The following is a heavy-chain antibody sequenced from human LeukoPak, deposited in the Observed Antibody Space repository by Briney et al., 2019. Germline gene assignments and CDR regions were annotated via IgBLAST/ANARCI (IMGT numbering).Heavy chain of an antibody. CDR1: GFTFSDYY. D-gene: IGHD2-2*01. J-gene: IGHJ4*02. CDR2: IASSGSTI. V-gene: IGHV3-11*01. CDR3: VRALPSARVYFDF. Sequence: GGSLRLSCTASGFTFSDYYMHWIRQAPGKGLEWVSYIASSGSTIYYADSVKGRFTISRDNAKNSLYLQVNSLRVEDTAVYYCVRALPSARVYFDFWGQGTLVTVSS.